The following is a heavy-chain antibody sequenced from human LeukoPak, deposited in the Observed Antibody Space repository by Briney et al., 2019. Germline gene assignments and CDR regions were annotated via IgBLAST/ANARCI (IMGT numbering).Heavy chain of an antibody. Sequence: SETLSLTCAVDGGSFSGYYWSWIRQPPGKGLEWIGEINHSGSTNYNPSLTSRVTISVDTSKNQFSLKLSSVTAADTAVYYCARVRGAARPVLDYWGQGTLVTVSS. V-gene: IGHV4-34*01. CDR2: INHSGST. D-gene: IGHD6-6*01. J-gene: IGHJ4*02. CDR3: ARVRGAARPVLDY. CDR1: GGSFSGYY.